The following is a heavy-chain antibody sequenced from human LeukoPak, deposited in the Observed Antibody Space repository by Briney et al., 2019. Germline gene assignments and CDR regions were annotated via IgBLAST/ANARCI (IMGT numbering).Heavy chain of an antibody. CDR1: GFTFSRHG. J-gene: IGHJ6*03. CDR3: AKGSYHCSNNCPQYYHYMDV. D-gene: IGHD1-20*01. Sequence: GGSLRLSCAASGFTFSRHGMHWVRQAPGKGLEWVAFIRYDGSDTYYPDSVKGRFTISRDNSENTLYLQMNSLRPEDTAVYYCAKGSYHCSNNCPQYYHYMDVWGKGTTVIVSS. V-gene: IGHV3-30*02. CDR2: IRYDGSDT.